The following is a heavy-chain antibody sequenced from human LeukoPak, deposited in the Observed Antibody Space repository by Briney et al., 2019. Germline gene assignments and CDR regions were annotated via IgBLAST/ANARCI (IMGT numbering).Heavy chain of an antibody. D-gene: IGHD4-17*01. J-gene: IGHJ3*01. CDR3: ARSAGDPHAFDV. CDR1: GFTFSKHA. CDR2: ISYDGSDT. V-gene: IGHV3-30-3*01. Sequence: GGSLRLSCTASGFTFSKHAMPWVRQAPNKGPEWVTVISYDGSDTHYADSVKGRFTISRDNSKNTLYLQINSLRVDDTAVFYCARSAGDPHAFDVWGQGTMVTVSS.